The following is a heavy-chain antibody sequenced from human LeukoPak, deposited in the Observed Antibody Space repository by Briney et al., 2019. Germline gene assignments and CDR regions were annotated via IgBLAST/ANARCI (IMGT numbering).Heavy chain of an antibody. V-gene: IGHV3-23*05. CDR3: AKFEGATIPGWFNDY. CDR2: IDKTTYPT. Sequence: GGSLRLSCAASAFIFSDYAMGWVRQAPGKGLEWVSTIDKTTYPTFYADSVKGRFTISRDNSKNTLYLQMNSLRTEDTAVYFCAKFEGATIPGWFNDYWGQGALVAVSS. D-gene: IGHD6-19*01. J-gene: IGHJ4*02. CDR1: AFIFSDYA.